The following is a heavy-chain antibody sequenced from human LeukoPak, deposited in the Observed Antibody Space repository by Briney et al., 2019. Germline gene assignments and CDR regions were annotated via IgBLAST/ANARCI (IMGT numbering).Heavy chain of an antibody. D-gene: IGHD2-8*01. CDR1: GFPFTVYP. Sequence: GGSLRLSCAASGFPFTVYPTHWVRQAPGKGLEWVSVSSSDETYKFYADSVRGRFTISRDNSKNTLYLQMNSLRAEDTAVYYCAKDRMVYANWGQGTLVTVSS. J-gene: IGHJ4*02. V-gene: IGHV3-30-3*01. CDR3: AKDRMVYAN. CDR2: SSSDETYK.